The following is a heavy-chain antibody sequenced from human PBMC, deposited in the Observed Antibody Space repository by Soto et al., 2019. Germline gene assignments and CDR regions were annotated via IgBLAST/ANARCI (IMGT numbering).Heavy chain of an antibody. CDR3: ARASSGATYAHFDY. V-gene: IGHV1-46*01. CDR1: GYTFTNYY. CDR2: INPGGGST. J-gene: IGHJ4*02. D-gene: IGHD6-19*01. Sequence: QVQLVQSGAEVKKPGASVKVSCKASGYTFTNYYMHWVRQAPGQGLEWMGIINPGGGSTSYAQKFQGRVTMTRYTSARKAYMELSRLRSEDTAVYYCARASSGATYAHFDYWGQGTLVTVSS.